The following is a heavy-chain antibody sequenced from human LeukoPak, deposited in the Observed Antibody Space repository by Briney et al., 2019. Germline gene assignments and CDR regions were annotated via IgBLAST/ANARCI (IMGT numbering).Heavy chain of an antibody. D-gene: IGHD3-10*01. CDR3: ARVEVVRGVDY. CDR2: ISWNSGNI. V-gene: IGHV3-9*01. CDR1: GFTFDDYA. J-gene: IGHJ4*02. Sequence: PGGSLRLSCAASGFTFDDYAMHWVRQAPGKGLEWVSGISWNSGNIGYADSVKGRFTISRDNAKNSLYLQMTSLRAEDTAVYYCARVEVVRGVDYWGQGTLVTVSS.